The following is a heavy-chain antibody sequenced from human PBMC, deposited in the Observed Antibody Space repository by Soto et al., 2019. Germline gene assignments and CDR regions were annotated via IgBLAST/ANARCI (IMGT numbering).Heavy chain of an antibody. J-gene: IGHJ4*02. D-gene: IGHD2-2*01. Sequence: PSETLSLTCTVSGGSISSYYWSWIRQTPGMGLEWIGYIYYTGSTNYNPSLKSRVSFSVDTSKNQFSLKLRSVTAADTAVYYCARYYCSSTTCYYFDYWGQGTLVTV. CDR1: GGSISSYY. V-gene: IGHV4-59*01. CDR2: IYYTGST. CDR3: ARYYCSSTTCYYFDY.